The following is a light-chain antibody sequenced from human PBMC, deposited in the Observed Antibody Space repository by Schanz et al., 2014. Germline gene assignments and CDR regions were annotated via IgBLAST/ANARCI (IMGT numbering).Light chain of an antibody. J-gene: IGLJ3*02. V-gene: IGLV2-14*02. CDR2: DVS. Sequence: QSALIQPPSASGSPGQSVAISCTGTSSDVGSYNFVSWYQQHPGKAPKLMIYDVSNRPSGVSDRFSDSKSGNTASLTISGLQAEDEADYYCSSYTSSSASWVFGGGTKVTVL. CDR3: SSYTSSSASWV. CDR1: SSDVGSYNF.